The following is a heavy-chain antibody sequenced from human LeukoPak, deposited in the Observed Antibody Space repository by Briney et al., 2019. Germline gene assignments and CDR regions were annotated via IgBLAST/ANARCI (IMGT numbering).Heavy chain of an antibody. CDR2: TSYDGSNK. J-gene: IGHJ3*02. Sequence: GGSLRLSCAASGFTFSSYGMHWVRQAPGKGLEWVAVTSYDGSNKYYADSVKGRFTISRDNSKNTLYLQMNSLRAEDTAVYYCAKEIDIVVVVAAEAAFDIWGQGTMVTVSS. D-gene: IGHD2-15*01. CDR1: GFTFSSYG. V-gene: IGHV3-30*18. CDR3: AKEIDIVVVVAAEAAFDI.